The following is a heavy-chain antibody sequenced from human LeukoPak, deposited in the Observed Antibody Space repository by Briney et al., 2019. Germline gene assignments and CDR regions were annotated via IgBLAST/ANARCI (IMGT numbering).Heavy chain of an antibody. V-gene: IGHV3-33*01. J-gene: IGHJ4*02. D-gene: IGHD5-18*01. CDR3: ARSVGYSYGLRHFDC. CDR1: GFTFSSYG. CDR2: IWYDGSNK. Sequence: PGGSLRLSCAASGFTFSSYGMHWVRQAPGKGLEWVAVIWYDGSNKYYADSVKGRFTISRDNSKNTLYLQMNSLRAEDTAVYYCARSVGYSYGLRHFDCWGQGTLVTVSS.